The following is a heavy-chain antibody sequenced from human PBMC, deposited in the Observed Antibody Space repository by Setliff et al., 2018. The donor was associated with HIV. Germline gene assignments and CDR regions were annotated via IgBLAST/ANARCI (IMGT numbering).Heavy chain of an antibody. CDR2: INPNSGGT. D-gene: IGHD3-3*01. Sequence: ASVKVSCKASGYTFTGYYMHWVRQAPGQGLEWMGWINPNSGGTTYAQKFQSRVTITRDMSLRTAYIELTSLRFDDTAMYYCVRGVQSPPHYSYYYMDVWGEGTMVTVSS. J-gene: IGHJ6*03. CDR3: VRGVQSPPHYSYYYMDV. V-gene: IGHV1-2*02. CDR1: GYTFTGYY.